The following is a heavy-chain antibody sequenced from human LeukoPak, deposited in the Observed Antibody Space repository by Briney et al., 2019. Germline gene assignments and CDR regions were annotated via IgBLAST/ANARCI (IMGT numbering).Heavy chain of an antibody. D-gene: IGHD6-13*01. CDR1: GFIFSSYA. CDR3: ARVWGAAGPAFDY. J-gene: IGHJ4*02. CDR2: ISSGGGNT. V-gene: IGHV3-23*01. Sequence: LPGGSLRLSCAASGFIFSSYAMSWVRQAPGKGLEWVSIISSGGGNTYYADSVKGRFTISRDNSKNTLYLQMNSLRAEDTAVYYCARVWGAAGPAFDYWGQGTLVTVSS.